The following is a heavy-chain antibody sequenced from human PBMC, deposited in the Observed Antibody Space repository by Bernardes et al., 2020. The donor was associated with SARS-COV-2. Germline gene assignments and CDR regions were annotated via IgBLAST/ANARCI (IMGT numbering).Heavy chain of an antibody. CDR2: ISTNNGNT. Sequence: ASVKVSCKTSGYTFRRYDISWVRQAPGQGLEWMGWISTNNGNTKYAQKVKGRVTMTTDTSTSTAYMEVRSLRSDDTAVYYCARDGWEQRGGFDHWGQGTLVTVSS. CDR3: ARDGWEQRGGFDH. J-gene: IGHJ4*02. CDR1: GYTFRRYD. V-gene: IGHV1-18*01. D-gene: IGHD1-26*01.